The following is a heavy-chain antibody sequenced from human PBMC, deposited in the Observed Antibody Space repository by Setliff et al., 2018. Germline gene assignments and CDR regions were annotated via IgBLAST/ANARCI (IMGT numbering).Heavy chain of an antibody. CDR3: LRLVRYCTTTTCQSVPGAEV. D-gene: IGHD2-8*01. Sequence: ASVKVSCKASGYTFTYFGVSWLRLAPGQGLEWMGWINNYSFKTNSPQKFLDRLTMTTDTSTSTAYMELKDLTSDDTAVYYCLRLVRYCTTTTCQSVPGAEVWGQGTLVTVSS. CDR1: GYTFTYFG. J-gene: IGHJ4*02. V-gene: IGHV1-18*01. CDR2: INNYSFKT.